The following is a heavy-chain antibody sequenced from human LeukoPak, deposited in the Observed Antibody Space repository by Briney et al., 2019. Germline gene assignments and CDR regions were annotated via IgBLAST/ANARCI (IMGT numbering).Heavy chain of an antibody. Sequence: GGSLRLSCTASGFAFQAFEMHWVRHVPGKGLESVSLIKSDGGKTDYADSVRGRFTISRDNGENSLYLQMNSLRSEDSAMYYCATWAFYHGVDVWGQGTMVTVSS. J-gene: IGHJ6*02. CDR1: GFAFQAFE. CDR2: IKSDGGKT. V-gene: IGHV3-43*02. CDR3: ATWAFYHGVDV. D-gene: IGHD1-26*01.